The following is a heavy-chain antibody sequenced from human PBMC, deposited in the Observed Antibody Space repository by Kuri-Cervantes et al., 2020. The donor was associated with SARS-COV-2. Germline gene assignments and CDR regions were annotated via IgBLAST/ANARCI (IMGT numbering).Heavy chain of an antibody. CDR3: ARGRIAVVPAAKAFDP. D-gene: IGHD2-2*01. V-gene: IGHV4-34*01. CDR2: INHSGST. CDR1: SGSFSGYY. Sequence: SQTLSLTCAVYSGSFSGYYWSWIRQPPGKGLEWIGEINHSGSTNYNPSLKSRVTISVDTSKNQFSLKLSSVTAADTAVYYCARGRIAVVPAAKAFDPWGQGTLVTVSS. J-gene: IGHJ5*02.